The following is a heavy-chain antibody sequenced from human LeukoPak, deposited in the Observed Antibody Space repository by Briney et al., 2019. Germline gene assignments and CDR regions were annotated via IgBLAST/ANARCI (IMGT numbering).Heavy chain of an antibody. Sequence: GGSLRLSCVASGFSFTTHAMGWVRQAPGKGLEWVSHISGSGGSTKYSGSVKGRFTISRDNSKNTLYLQMNSLRAEDTAVYYCAKARPESEWLLRGYFDYWGQGTLVTVSS. CDR3: AKARPESEWLLRGYFDY. D-gene: IGHD3-3*01. V-gene: IGHV3-23*01. CDR2: ISGSGGST. J-gene: IGHJ4*02. CDR1: GFSFTTHA.